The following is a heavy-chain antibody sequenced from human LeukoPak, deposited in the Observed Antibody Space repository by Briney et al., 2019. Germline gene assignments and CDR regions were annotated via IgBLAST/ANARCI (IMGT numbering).Heavy chain of an antibody. V-gene: IGHV3-21*01. J-gene: IGHJ4*02. CDR3: SRTTYCSGGSCHYYFAY. D-gene: IGHD2-15*01. CDR1: GFTFSRHS. CDR2: ISSSSSYI. Sequence: GGSLRLSCAASGFTFSRHSINWVRQAPGKGLEWVSSISSSSSYIYYADSVKGRFTISRDDSKNTLYLQMNSLRVEDTAMYYCSRTTYCSGGSCHYYFAYWGQGTLVTVSS.